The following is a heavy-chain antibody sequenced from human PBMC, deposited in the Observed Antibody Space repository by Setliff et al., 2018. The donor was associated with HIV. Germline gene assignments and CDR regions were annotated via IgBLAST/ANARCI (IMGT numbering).Heavy chain of an antibody. Sequence: GPSVKVSCKASGYTFTSYGISWVRQAPGQGLEWMGWISAYNGNTNYAQKLQGRVTMTTDTSTSTAYMELRSLRSDDTAVYYCARDPVAYYDKKAYPYYLDFWGQGTLVTVSS. CDR3: ARDPVAYYDKKAYPYYLDF. V-gene: IGHV1-18*01. CDR2: ISAYNGNT. J-gene: IGHJ4*02. D-gene: IGHD3-22*01. CDR1: GYTFTSYG.